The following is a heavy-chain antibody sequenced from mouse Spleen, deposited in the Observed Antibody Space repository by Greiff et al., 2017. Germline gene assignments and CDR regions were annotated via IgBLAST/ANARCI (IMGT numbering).Heavy chain of an antibody. CDR1: GFSLTSYG. CDR3: ARNARGGYYRYAMDY. V-gene: IGHV2-2*01. Sequence: VQLVESGPGLVQPSQSLSITCTVSGFSLTSYGVHWVRQSPGKGLEWLGVIWSGGSTDYNAAFISRLSISKDNSKSQVFFKMNSLQADDTAIYYCARNARGGYYRYAMDYWGQGTSVTVSS. D-gene: IGHD2-3*01. CDR2: IWSGGST. J-gene: IGHJ4*01.